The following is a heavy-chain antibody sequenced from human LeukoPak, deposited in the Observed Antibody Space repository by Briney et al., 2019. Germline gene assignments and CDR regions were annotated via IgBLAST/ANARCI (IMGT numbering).Heavy chain of an antibody. CDR2: IYSGGST. Sequence: GGSLRLSCAASGFTVSSNYMSWVRQAPRKGLEWVSVIYSGGSTYYADSVKGRFNISRDNSKNTLYLQMNSLRAEDTAVYYCTTVIAAAEFDYWGQGTLVTVSS. D-gene: IGHD6-13*01. V-gene: IGHV3-66*01. J-gene: IGHJ4*02. CDR3: TTVIAAAEFDY. CDR1: GFTVSSNY.